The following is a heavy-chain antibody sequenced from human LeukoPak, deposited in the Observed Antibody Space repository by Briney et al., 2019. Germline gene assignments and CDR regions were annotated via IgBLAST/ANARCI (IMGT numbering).Heavy chain of an antibody. V-gene: IGHV1-18*01. CDR1: GYTFTSYG. Sequence: GASVKVSCKASGYTFTSYGISWVRQAPGQGLEWMGWISAYNGNTNYAQKLQGRVTMTTDTSTSTAYMELRRLRSDDTAVYYCARGRYYYDSSELGYYGMDVWGQGTTVTVSS. J-gene: IGHJ6*02. CDR3: ARGRYYYDSSELGYYGMDV. CDR2: ISAYNGNT. D-gene: IGHD3-22*01.